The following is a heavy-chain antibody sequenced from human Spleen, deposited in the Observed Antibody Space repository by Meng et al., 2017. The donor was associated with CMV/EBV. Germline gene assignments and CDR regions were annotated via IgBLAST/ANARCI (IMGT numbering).Heavy chain of an antibody. CDR1: GGSISSGSYY. CDR3: ARGGIVGATRVTGYDY. Sequence: QVQPGGSGPELVKPSQTLSLTCTVSGGSISSGSYYWSWIRQPAGKGLEWIGRIYTSGSTNYNPSLKSRVTISVDTSKNQFSLKLSSVTAADTAVYYCARGGIVGATRVTGYDYWGQGTLVTVSS. V-gene: IGHV4-61*02. CDR2: IYTSGST. J-gene: IGHJ4*02. D-gene: IGHD1-26*01.